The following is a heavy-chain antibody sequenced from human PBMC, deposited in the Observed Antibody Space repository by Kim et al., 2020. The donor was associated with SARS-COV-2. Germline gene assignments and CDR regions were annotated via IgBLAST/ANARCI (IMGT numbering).Heavy chain of an antibody. D-gene: IGHD6-13*01. CDR3: ARDSDSSSLDY. Sequence: GGSLRLSCAASGFTFSSYAMHWVRQAPGKGLEWVAVISYDGSNKYYADSVKGRFTISRDNSKNTLYLQMNSLRAEDTAVYYCARDSDSSSLDYWGQGTLVTISS. V-gene: IGHV3-30*04. CDR2: ISYDGSNK. J-gene: IGHJ4*02. CDR1: GFTFSSYA.